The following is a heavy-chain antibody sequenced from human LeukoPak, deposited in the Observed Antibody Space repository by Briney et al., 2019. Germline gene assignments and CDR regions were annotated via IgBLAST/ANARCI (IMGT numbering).Heavy chain of an antibody. Sequence: PSETLSLTCTVSGGSMSSYYWSWIRQPPGKGLEWIGYIYYSGSTNYNPSLKSRVTISVDTSKNQFSLKLSSVTAADTAVYYCARSLGHYYYDSSGYPGRLGAFDIWGQGTMVTVSS. CDR1: GGSMSSYY. V-gene: IGHV4-59*08. J-gene: IGHJ3*02. CDR3: ARSLGHYYYDSSGYPGRLGAFDI. D-gene: IGHD3-22*01. CDR2: IYYSGST.